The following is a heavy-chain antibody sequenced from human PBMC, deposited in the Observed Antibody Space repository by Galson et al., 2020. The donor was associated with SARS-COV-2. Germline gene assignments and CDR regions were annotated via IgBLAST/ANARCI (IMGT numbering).Heavy chain of an antibody. CDR1: GYSISSGYY. D-gene: IGHD6-13*01. V-gene: IGHV4-38-2*01. J-gene: IGHJ4*02. CDR3: ASAPIAAAGFDY. CDR2: IYHSGST. Sequence: ETLSLTCAVSGYSISSGYYWGWIRQPPGKGLEWIGRIYHSGSTYYNPSLKSRVTISVDTSKNQFSLKLSSVTAADTAVYYCASAPIAAAGFDYWGQGTLVTVSA.